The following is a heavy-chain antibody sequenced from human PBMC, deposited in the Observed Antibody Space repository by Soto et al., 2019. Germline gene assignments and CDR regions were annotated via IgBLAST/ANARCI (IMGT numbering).Heavy chain of an antibody. V-gene: IGHV1-3*01. CDR3: ARARGRFYFDY. CDR1: GYTFTSYA. Sequence: ASVKVSCKASGYTFTSYAMHWVRQAPGQRLEWMGWINAGNGNTRYSQKFQGRVTITRDTSASTAYMELSSLRSEDTAVYYCARARGRFYFDYWGQGTLVTVSS. J-gene: IGHJ4*02. CDR2: INAGNGNT. D-gene: IGHD3-16*01.